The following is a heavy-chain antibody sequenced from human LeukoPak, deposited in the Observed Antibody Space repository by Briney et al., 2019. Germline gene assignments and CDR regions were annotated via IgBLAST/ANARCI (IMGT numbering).Heavy chain of an antibody. CDR1: GYTLTGYY. V-gene: IGHV1-2*02. CDR3: ARDPGSNWFDP. J-gene: IGHJ5*02. D-gene: IGHD3-10*01. Sequence: ASVKVSCKASGYTLTGYYIPWVRQAPGHGLEWMGWINPNSGGTNYAQKFQGRVTMTRATSISTAYIERSSLISDAPAVYYCARDPGSNWFDPWGQGTLVTVSS. CDR2: INPNSGGT.